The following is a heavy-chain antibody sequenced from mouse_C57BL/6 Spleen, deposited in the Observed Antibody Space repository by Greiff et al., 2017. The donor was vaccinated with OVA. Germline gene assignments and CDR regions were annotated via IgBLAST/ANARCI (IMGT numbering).Heavy chain of an antibody. V-gene: IGHV5-4*01. CDR1: GFTFSSYA. D-gene: IGHD1-1*01. CDR3: AREGDYGSSYFDY. J-gene: IGHJ2*01. Sequence: EVQGVESGGGLVKPGGSLKLSCAASGFTFSSYAMSWVRQTPEKRLEWVATISDGGSYTYYPDNVKGRFTISRDNAKNNLYLQMSHLKSEDTAMYYCAREGDYGSSYFDYWGQGTTLTVSS. CDR2: ISDGGSYT.